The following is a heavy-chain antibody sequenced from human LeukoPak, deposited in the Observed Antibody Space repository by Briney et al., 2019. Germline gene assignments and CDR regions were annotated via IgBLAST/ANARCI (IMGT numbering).Heavy chain of an antibody. Sequence: GGSLRLSCAASGFTVSSNYMSWVRQAPGKGLEWVSVIYSGGSTYYADSVKGRFTISRDNSKNTLYLQMNSLRAEDTAVYHCARVYDFWSGSSFDYWGQGTLVAVSS. J-gene: IGHJ4*02. CDR3: ARVYDFWSGSSFDY. CDR1: GFTVSSNY. D-gene: IGHD3-3*01. V-gene: IGHV3-66*02. CDR2: IYSGGST.